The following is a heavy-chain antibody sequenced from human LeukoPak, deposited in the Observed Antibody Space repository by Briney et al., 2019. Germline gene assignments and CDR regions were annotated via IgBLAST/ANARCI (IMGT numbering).Heavy chain of an antibody. Sequence: SETLSLTCTVSGGFINSTSFYWGWIRQPPGKGLECIGNIFYGENTYYNPTLKSRVTISADASKNQFSLRLTSVTAADTAVYYCARDRVNIAAAGSIHDYWGQGTLVTVSS. CDR2: IFYGENT. V-gene: IGHV4-39*07. CDR3: ARDRVNIAAAGSIHDY. J-gene: IGHJ4*02. CDR1: GGFINSTSFY. D-gene: IGHD6-13*01.